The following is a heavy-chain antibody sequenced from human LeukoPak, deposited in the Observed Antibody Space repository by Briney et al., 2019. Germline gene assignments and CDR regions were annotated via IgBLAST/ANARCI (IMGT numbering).Heavy chain of an antibody. CDR2: IRYDGSNK. CDR3: ARARGDRRHPFHDY. CDR1: GFTFSSYG. J-gene: IGHJ4*02. Sequence: GGSLRLSCAASGFTFSSYGMHWVRQAPGKGLEWVAFIRYDGSNKYYADSVKGRFTISRDNSKNTLYLQMNSLRAEDTAVYYCARARGDRRHPFHDYWGQGTLVTVSS. V-gene: IGHV3-30*02. D-gene: IGHD3-16*01.